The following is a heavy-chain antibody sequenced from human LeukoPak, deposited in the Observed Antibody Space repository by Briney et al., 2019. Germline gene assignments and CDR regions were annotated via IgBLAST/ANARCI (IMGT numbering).Heavy chain of an antibody. CDR3: ARDYGDYFSPGY. J-gene: IGHJ4*02. CDR2: VYSGGST. CDR1: GFIVNNYY. D-gene: IGHD4-17*01. Sequence: GGSLRLSCAASGFIVNNYYINWVRQAPVKGLEWASIVYSGGSTYYADSVKGRFTTSRHNSKNTLYLQMNSLRAEDTAVYYCARDYGDYFSPGYWGQGTLVIVSS. V-gene: IGHV3-53*04.